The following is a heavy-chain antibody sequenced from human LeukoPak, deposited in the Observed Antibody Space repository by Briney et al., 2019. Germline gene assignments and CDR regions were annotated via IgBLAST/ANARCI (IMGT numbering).Heavy chain of an antibody. CDR1: GYTFTNYD. CDR3: ARVMDTAAVGFDY. Sequence: EASVKVSCKASGYTFTNYDINWVRQATGQGLEWMGWMNPNSGNTGYAQKFQGRVTITRNTSISTAYMELSSLRSEDTAVYYCARVMDTAAVGFDYWGQGTLVTVSS. CDR2: MNPNSGNT. V-gene: IGHV1-8*03. J-gene: IGHJ4*02. D-gene: IGHD5-18*01.